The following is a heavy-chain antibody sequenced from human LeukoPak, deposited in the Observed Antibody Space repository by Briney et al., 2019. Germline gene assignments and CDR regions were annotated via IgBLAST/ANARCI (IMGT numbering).Heavy chain of an antibody. D-gene: IGHD6-13*01. Sequence: LRLSCAASGFTFSTYWMHWVRQHPGKGLEWIGYIYNSGTTYYNPSPSLKSRVAISIDTSRSQFSLRLYSVTAADTAVYYCARQYSSSWMEYNWFDPWGQGTLVTVSS. CDR1: GFTFSTYW. CDR3: ARQYSSSWMEYNWFDP. J-gene: IGHJ5*02. CDR2: IYNSGTT. V-gene: IGHV4-31*02.